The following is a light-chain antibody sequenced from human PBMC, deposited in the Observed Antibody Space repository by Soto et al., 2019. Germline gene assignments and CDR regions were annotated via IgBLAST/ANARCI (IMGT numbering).Light chain of an antibody. Sequence: DIQMTQSPSSLSASVGDRVTITCRASQGISNFLAWYQQKPGKVPKLLIYAASTLQSGVPSRFSGSGSGTDFTLTITSLQPEDVANYYCQNYNSAPWTFGQGSKVEIK. V-gene: IGKV1-27*01. CDR1: QGISNF. CDR2: AAS. CDR3: QNYNSAPWT. J-gene: IGKJ1*01.